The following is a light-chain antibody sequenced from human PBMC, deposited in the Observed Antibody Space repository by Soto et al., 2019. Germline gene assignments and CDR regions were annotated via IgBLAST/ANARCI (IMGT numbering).Light chain of an antibody. CDR3: QQYGSSPRT. CDR2: GAS. Sequence: VLTQSPGTLSLSPGERATLSCRASQSVRSSYLAWYQQKPGQAPRLLIYGASNRATGIPDKFSGSGSGTDFTLTISRLEPEDFAVYYCQQYGSSPRTFGQGTKVDIK. V-gene: IGKV3-20*01. CDR1: QSVRSSY. J-gene: IGKJ1*01.